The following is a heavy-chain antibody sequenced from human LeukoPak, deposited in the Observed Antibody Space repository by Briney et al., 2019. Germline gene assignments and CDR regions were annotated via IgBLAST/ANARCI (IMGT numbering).Heavy chain of an antibody. CDR2: ISYDGSNK. CDR3: TRAVAADDFSPGY. CDR1: GFTFSSYG. J-gene: IGHJ4*02. Sequence: GGSLRLSCAASGFTFSSYGMHWVRQAPGKGLEWVAVISYDGSNKYYADSVKGRFTISRDNSKNTLYLQMNSLRAEDTAVYYCTRAVAADDFSPGYWGQGTLLTVSS. V-gene: IGHV3-30*03. D-gene: IGHD3/OR15-3a*01.